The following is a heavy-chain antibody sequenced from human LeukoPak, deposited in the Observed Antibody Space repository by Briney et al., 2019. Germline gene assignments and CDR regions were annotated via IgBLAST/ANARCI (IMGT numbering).Heavy chain of an antibody. D-gene: IGHD2-8*01. V-gene: IGHV3-30*18. Sequence: PGGSLRLSCAASGFTFSGYGMHWVRQAPGKGLEWVAVISYDGHNEYYGDSVKGRFTISRDSSKNTVFLQMNSLRAEDTAVYYCAKGVGYGGMDVWGQGTTVTVSS. CDR3: AKGVGYGGMDV. J-gene: IGHJ6*02. CDR1: GFTFSGYG. CDR2: ISYDGHNE.